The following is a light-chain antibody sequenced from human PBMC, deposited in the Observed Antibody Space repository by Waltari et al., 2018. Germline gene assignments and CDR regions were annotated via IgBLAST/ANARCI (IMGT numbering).Light chain of an antibody. Sequence: QSVLTQPPSASGAPGQSVTISCSGSRSNIANSYVYWYQQFPGTAPKLLIYNNNQRPSGVPDRFSGSKSGTSASLAITGLRSEDEADYYCAAWDNSLTSGLFGGGTRLTVL. V-gene: IGLV1-47*02. CDR1: RSNIANSY. J-gene: IGLJ2*01. CDR3: AAWDNSLTSGL. CDR2: NNN.